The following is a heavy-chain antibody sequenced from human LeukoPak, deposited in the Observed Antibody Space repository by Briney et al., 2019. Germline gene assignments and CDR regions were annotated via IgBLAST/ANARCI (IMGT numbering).Heavy chain of an antibody. D-gene: IGHD4-17*01. Sequence: PGGSLRLSCAASGLTFSSYSMHWVRQAPGKGLEWVALISYDENNKHYADSVKGRFTISRDNAKNTLYLQMNSLRVEDTAVYYCARAFGDDSQRGYWGQGTLVIVSS. CDR2: ISYDENNK. CDR1: GLTFSSYS. V-gene: IGHV3-30-3*01. CDR3: ARAFGDDSQRGY. J-gene: IGHJ4*02.